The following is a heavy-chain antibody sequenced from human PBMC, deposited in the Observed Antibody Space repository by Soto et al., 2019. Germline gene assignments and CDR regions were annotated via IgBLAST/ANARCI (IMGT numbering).Heavy chain of an antibody. CDR2: INPSGGST. D-gene: IGHD1-26*01. J-gene: IGHJ4*02. Sequence: ASVKVSCKASGYTFTSYYMHWVRQAPGQGLQWMGIINPSGGSTGYAQKFQGRVTMTRDTSTSTVYMELSSLRSEDTAVYYCARAESSGSYGYYFDYWGQGTRVTVSS. V-gene: IGHV1-46*01. CDR1: GYTFTSYY. CDR3: ARAESSGSYGYYFDY.